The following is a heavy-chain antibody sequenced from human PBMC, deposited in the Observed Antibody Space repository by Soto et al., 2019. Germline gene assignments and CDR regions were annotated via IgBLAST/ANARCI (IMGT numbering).Heavy chain of an antibody. CDR2: IKQDGSEK. V-gene: IGHV3-7*01. D-gene: IGHD1-26*01. J-gene: IGHJ4*02. CDR1: GFTFSSYW. CDR3: ARVPDGGGSYFDY. Sequence: GGSLRLSCAASGFTFSSYWMSWVRQAPGKGLEWVANIKQDGSEKYYVDSVKGRFTISRDNAKNSLYLQMNSLRAEDTAVYYCARVPDGGGSYFDYWGQGTLVTVSS.